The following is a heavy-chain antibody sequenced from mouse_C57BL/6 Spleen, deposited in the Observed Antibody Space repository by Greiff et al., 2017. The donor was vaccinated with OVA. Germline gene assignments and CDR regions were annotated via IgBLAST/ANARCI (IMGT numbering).Heavy chain of an antibody. CDR2: IYPGSGST. Sequence: QVHVKQSGAELVKPGASVKMSCKASGYTFTSYWITWVKQRPGQGLEWIGDIYPGSGSTNYNEKFKSKATLTVDTSSSTAYMQLSSLTSEDSAVYYCARGGDYYGSGYYAMDYWGQGTSVTVSS. J-gene: IGHJ4*01. V-gene: IGHV1-55*01. D-gene: IGHD1-1*01. CDR1: GYTFTSYW. CDR3: ARGGDYYGSGYYAMDY.